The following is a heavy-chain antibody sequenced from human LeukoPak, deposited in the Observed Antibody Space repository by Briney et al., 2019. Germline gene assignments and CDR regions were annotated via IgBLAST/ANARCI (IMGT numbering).Heavy chain of an antibody. J-gene: IGHJ6*04. Sequence: SETLSLTCTVSGGSISSSSYYWGWIRQPPGKGLEWIGSIYYSGSTYYNPSLKSRVTISVDTSKNQFSLKLSSVTAADTAVYYCVRDLLRFDVWGKGTTVTVSS. CDR1: GGSISSSSYY. CDR3: VRDLLRFDV. D-gene: IGHD3-3*01. V-gene: IGHV4-39*07. CDR2: IYYSGST.